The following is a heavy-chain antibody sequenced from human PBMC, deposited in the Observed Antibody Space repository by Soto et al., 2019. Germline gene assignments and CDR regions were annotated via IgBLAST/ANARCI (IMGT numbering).Heavy chain of an antibody. Sequence: GGSLRLSCAASGFTFSIYAMHWVRQAPGKGLEWVALIRRDGSTNYADSVKGRFTISRDNAKNSLYLQMNSLRAEDTAVYYCARGVRYYYGSGSPFLDGMDVWGQGTTVTAP. J-gene: IGHJ6*02. CDR2: IRRDGST. CDR1: GFTFSIYA. V-gene: IGHV3-30*07. D-gene: IGHD3-10*01. CDR3: ARGVRYYYGSGSPFLDGMDV.